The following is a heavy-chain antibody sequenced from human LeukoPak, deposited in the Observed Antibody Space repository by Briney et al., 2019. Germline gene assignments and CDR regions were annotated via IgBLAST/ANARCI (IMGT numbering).Heavy chain of an antibody. CDR3: ARGRLEPVDN. D-gene: IGHD1-1*01. J-gene: IGHJ4*02. CDR2: INPDGSRT. V-gene: IGHV3-74*01. CDR1: GFTFSTYW. Sequence: GGSLRLSCAASGFTFSTYWMHWVRQAPGKGLVWVSRINPDGSRTDYADSVKGRFTISRDNAKNTLYLQMNSLRADDTAVYYCARGRLEPVDNWGQGTLVTVSS.